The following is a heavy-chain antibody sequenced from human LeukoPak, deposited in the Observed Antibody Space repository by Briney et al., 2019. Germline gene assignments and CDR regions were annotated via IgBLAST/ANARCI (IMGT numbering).Heavy chain of an antibody. CDR2: IIPILGIA. J-gene: IGHJ6*02. CDR1: GGTFSSYA. CDR3: ARQRLVGIVVVVAATDYYYYGMDV. D-gene: IGHD2-15*01. Sequence: SVKVSCKASGGTFSSYAISWVRQAPGQGLEWMGRIIPILGIANYAQKFQGRVTITADKSTSTAYMELSSLRSEDTAVYYCARQRLVGIVVVVAATDYYYYGMDVWGQGTTVTVSS. V-gene: IGHV1-69*04.